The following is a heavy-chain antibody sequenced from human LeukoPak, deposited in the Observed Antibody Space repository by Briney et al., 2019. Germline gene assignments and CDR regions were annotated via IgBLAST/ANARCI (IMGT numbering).Heavy chain of an antibody. J-gene: IGHJ4*02. V-gene: IGHV1-2*02. Sequence: ASVKVSCKASGYTFTDYYMHWVRQAPGQGLEWMGWINPNSGGTNYAQKFQGRVTMTRDTSISTACMELSRLRSDDTAMYYCAMNWNYNYWGQGTLVTVSS. CDR2: INPNSGGT. CDR3: AMNWNYNY. D-gene: IGHD1-7*01. CDR1: GYTFTDYY.